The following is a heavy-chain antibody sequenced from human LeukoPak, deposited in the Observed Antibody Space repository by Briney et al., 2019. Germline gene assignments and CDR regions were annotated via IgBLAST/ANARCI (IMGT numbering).Heavy chain of an antibody. Sequence: GGSLRLSCAASGSTFSGPALHWVRQASGKGLEWVGRIRSTANGYATAYAASVKGRFTISRDDSKNTAYLQMDSLKTEDTAVYYCTGNYYGSGSYADFDYWGQGTLVTVSS. CDR1: GSTFSGPA. J-gene: IGHJ4*02. CDR3: TGNYYGSGSYADFDY. D-gene: IGHD3-10*01. CDR2: IRSTANGYAT. V-gene: IGHV3-73*01.